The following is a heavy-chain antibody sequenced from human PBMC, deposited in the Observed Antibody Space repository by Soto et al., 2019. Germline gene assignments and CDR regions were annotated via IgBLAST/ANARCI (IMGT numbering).Heavy chain of an antibody. Sequence: SGPTLVNPTQTLTLTCTFSAFSLSTAGVGVGWIRQPPGKALEWLALVYWNDDKRYNPSLKSRLTITKDNTRSQVVLRMTNMDPVDTGTYYCAHRYASGWLFDYFDYWGQGALVTVSS. CDR2: VYWNDDK. CDR1: AFSLSTAGVG. CDR3: AHRYASGWLFDYFDY. J-gene: IGHJ4*02. D-gene: IGHD6-19*01. V-gene: IGHV2-5*01.